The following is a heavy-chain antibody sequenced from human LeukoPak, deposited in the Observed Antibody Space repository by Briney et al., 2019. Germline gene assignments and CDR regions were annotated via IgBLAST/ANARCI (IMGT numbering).Heavy chain of an antibody. Sequence: PGGSLRLSCAASGFTFSNAWMNWVRQAPGKGLEWVGRIKSKTDGGTTDYAAPVKGRFTISRDDSKNTLYLQMNSLKTEDTAVYYCAKDPGWFGEDKNWYFDLWGRGTLVTVSS. CDR1: GFTFSNAW. J-gene: IGHJ2*01. V-gene: IGHV3-15*07. CDR2: IKSKTDGGTT. D-gene: IGHD3-10*01. CDR3: AKDPGWFGEDKNWYFDL.